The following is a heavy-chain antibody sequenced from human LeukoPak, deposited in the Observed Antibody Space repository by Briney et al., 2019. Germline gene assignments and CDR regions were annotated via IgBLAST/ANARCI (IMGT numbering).Heavy chain of an antibody. V-gene: IGHV3-30*04. D-gene: IGHD1-26*01. Sequence: GGSLRLSCAASGFTFNNYAMHWVRQAPGKGLEWVAVISYDGSNKYFADSVKGRFTISRDIPKNTLYLQMNSLRAKDTAVYYCARALSGSYFSLFFYWGQGTLVTVSS. CDR1: GFTFNNYA. CDR3: ARALSGSYFSLFFY. CDR2: ISYDGSNK. J-gene: IGHJ4*02.